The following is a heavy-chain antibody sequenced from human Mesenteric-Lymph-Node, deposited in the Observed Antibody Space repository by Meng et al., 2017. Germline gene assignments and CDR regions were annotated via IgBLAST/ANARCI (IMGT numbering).Heavy chain of an antibody. CDR2: IYYSGTT. Sequence: VRLEVAAQRLVHSSHRLSLSCTVCGAYRSSSDYYSSLRRPPPEKRLEFIGNIYYSGTTSYTTSLKSLVILSVATSNHQFFLKLSFVTAEAAAVYYCARVGWRQWSFDLWGRGTLVTVSS. J-gene: IGHJ2*01. CDR3: ARVGWRQWSFDL. D-gene: IGHD5-18*01. CDR1: GAYRSSSDYY. V-gene: IGHV4-30-4*01.